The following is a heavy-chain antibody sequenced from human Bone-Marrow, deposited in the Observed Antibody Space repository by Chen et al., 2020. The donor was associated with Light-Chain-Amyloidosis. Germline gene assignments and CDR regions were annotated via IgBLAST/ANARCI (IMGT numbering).Heavy chain of an antibody. CDR3: ARDFGILMIQPGIFDL. D-gene: IGHD3-16*01. CDR1: GDSVSSGSYY. V-gene: IGHV4-61*01. Sequence: QVQLQESGPGLVRPSETLSLTCTVSGDSVSSGSYYWSWIRQPPGKGLEWIGYIYYSGSSNYNPSLTSRATLSVDTSKNQFSLNLTSVTAADTATYFCARDFGILMIQPGIFDLLGRGTLVTVSS. J-gene: IGHJ2*01. CDR2: IYYSGSS.